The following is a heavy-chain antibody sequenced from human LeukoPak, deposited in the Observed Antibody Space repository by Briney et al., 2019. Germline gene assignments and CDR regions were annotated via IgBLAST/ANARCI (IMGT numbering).Heavy chain of an antibody. CDR2: ISGSGDST. Sequence: GGSLRLSCAASGFTFSNYAMRWVRQAPGKGLEWVSGISGSGDSTYYADSVKGRFTISRDNSKNTLYLQMNSLRAEDTAVYYCAKAPRHIVGATQDYWGQGTLVTVSS. CDR3: AKAPRHIVGATQDY. J-gene: IGHJ4*02. V-gene: IGHV3-23*01. D-gene: IGHD1-26*01. CDR1: GFTFSNYA.